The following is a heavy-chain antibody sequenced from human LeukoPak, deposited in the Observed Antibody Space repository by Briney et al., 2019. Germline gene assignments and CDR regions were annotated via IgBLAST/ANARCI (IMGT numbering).Heavy chain of an antibody. V-gene: IGHV1-18*01. CDR3: ARDLVLAAAGTAYYYYYGMDV. CDR2: ISAYNGNT. D-gene: IGHD6-13*01. J-gene: IGHJ6*02. Sequence: SVKVSCKASGYTFTSYGISWVRQAPGQGLEWMGWISAYNGNTNYAQKLQGRVTMTTDTPTSTAYMELRSLRSDDTAVYYCARDLVLAAAGTAYYYYYGMDVWGQGTTVTVSS. CDR1: GYTFTSYG.